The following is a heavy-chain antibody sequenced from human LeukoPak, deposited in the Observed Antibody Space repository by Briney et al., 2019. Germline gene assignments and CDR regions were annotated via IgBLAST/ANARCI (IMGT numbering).Heavy chain of an antibody. V-gene: IGHV4-31*03. CDR3: AKSREEIRGLDAFDI. Sequence: SETLSLTCSVSGGSISSDDYCWNWIRQHPGKGLEWIGYIYYSGSTYYNPSLKSRVALSVDTSKNQFSRKLSSLTAADTAVYYCAKSREEIRGLDAFDIWGQGTMVTVSS. J-gene: IGHJ3*02. D-gene: IGHD5-24*01. CDR2: IYYSGST. CDR1: GGSISSDDYC.